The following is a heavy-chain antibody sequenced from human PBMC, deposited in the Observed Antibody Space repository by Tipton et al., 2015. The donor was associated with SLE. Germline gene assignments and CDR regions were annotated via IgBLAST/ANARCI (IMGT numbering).Heavy chain of an antibody. V-gene: IGHV3-23*01. Sequence: SLRLSCAASGFTFSTFAMTWVRQAPGKGLEWVSAISASGDKTYHADSVKGRFTISRDNSKNTLYLQMNSLRPEDTAFYYCAKDSPPVEYSSMYYFDYWGQGTLVTVSS. J-gene: IGHJ4*02. CDR1: GFTFSTFA. CDR2: ISASGDKT. D-gene: IGHD2-2*01. CDR3: AKDSPPVEYSSMYYFDY.